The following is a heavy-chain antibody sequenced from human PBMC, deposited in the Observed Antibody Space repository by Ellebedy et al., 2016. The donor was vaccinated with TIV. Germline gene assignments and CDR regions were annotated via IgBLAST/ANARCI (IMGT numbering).Heavy chain of an antibody. CDR2: LYGSGTT. Sequence: GESLKISCAASGFTVSSNYMSWVRQAPGKGPEWVSVLYGSGTTYHAESVRGRFTISRDNSKNTLYLQMNSLRAEDTAVYYCARVDLWFGDLERGAFDVWGQGTMVTVSS. CDR3: ARVDLWFGDLERGAFDV. CDR1: GFTVSSNY. V-gene: IGHV3-66*01. D-gene: IGHD3-10*01. J-gene: IGHJ3*01.